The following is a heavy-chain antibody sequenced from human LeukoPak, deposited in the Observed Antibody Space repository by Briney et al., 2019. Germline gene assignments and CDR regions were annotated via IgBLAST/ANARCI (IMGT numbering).Heavy chain of an antibody. D-gene: IGHD2-2*01. CDR3: ARESVPAAIFTAYWFDP. CDR2: IIPILGIA. V-gene: IGHV1-69*04. Sequence: SVKVSCKASGGTFSSYTNSWVRQAPGQGLEWMGRIIPILGIANYAQKFQGRVTITADKSTSTAYMELSSLRSEDTAVYYCARESVPAAIFTAYWFDPWGQGTLVTVSS. J-gene: IGHJ5*02. CDR1: GGTFSSYT.